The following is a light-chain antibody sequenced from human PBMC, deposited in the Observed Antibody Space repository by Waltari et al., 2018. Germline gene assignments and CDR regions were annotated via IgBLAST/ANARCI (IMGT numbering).Light chain of an antibody. CDR3: AAWDDSLDGHGV. CDR1: SSNIGSNT. Sequence: QSVLTQPPSASGTPGQRATISCSGSSSNIGSNTVNWYQQLPGTAPKLLIYGTNERPSGIPDRFSGSKSGTSASLAISGLQSEDEADYYCAAWDDSLDGHGVFGGGTKLTVL. V-gene: IGLV1-44*01. CDR2: GTN. J-gene: IGLJ3*02.